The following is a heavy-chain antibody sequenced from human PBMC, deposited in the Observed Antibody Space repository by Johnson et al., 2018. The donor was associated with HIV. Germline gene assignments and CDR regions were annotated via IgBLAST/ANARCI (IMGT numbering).Heavy chain of an antibody. D-gene: IGHD1-1*01. J-gene: IGHJ3*02. V-gene: IGHV3-7*01. Sequence: VKLVESGGGVVQPGGSLRLPCVASGFTLSNYGMHWVRQAPGKGLEWVANIKQGGSEKYYVDSVKGRFTISRDNAKKSLYLQMNSLRAEDTAVYYCARDGSNFGAFDIWGQGTMVTVSS. CDR2: IKQGGSEK. CDR3: ARDGSNFGAFDI. CDR1: GFTLSNYG.